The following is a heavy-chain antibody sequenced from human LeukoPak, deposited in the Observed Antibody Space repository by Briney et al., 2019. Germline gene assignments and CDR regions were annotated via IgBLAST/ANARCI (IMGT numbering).Heavy chain of an antibody. J-gene: IGHJ4*02. CDR1: GFIYSSYI. CDR2: ISGDSSNK. CDR3: ARFFDY. Sequence: LVGALRLSFAASGFIYSSYIMNWVRPAPGRGLEWFSYISGDSSNKYYADSVKGRFTISRDDAKNSLYLQMNSLRAEDTAVYYCARFFDYWGQGTLVTVSS. V-gene: IGHV3-48*04.